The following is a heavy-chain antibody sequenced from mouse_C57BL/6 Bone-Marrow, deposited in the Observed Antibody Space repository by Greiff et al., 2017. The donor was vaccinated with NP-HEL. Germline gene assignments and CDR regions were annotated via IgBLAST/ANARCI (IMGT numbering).Heavy chain of an antibody. Sequence: EVQVVESGGGLVQPGGSLSLSCAASGFTFTDYYMSWVRQPPGKALEWLGFIRNKANGYTTEYSASVKGRFTISRDNSQSILYLQMNALRAEDSATYYCARYGTLDYWGQGTTLTVSS. CDR1: GFTFTDYY. CDR2: IRNKANGYTT. V-gene: IGHV7-3*01. J-gene: IGHJ2*01. D-gene: IGHD1-1*01. CDR3: ARYGTLDY.